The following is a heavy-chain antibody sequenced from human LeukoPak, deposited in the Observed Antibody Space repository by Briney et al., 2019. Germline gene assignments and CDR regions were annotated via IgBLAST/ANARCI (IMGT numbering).Heavy chain of an antibody. CDR1: GFTFSSYA. V-gene: IGHV3-23*01. J-gene: IGHJ3*02. Sequence: GGSLRLSCAASGFTFSSYAMSWVRQAPGKGLEWVSAISGSGGSTYYADSVKGRFTISRDNSKNTLYLQMNSLRADDTAIYYCAKGRSVAVAGTNAFDIWGQGTMVTVSS. D-gene: IGHD6-19*01. CDR2: ISGSGGST. CDR3: AKGRSVAVAGTNAFDI.